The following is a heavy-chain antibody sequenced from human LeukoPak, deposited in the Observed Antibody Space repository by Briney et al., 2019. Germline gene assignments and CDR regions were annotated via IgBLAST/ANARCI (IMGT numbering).Heavy chain of an antibody. Sequence: SETLSLTCTVSGGSISSGGYYWGWIRQHPGKGLEWIGYIYYSGSTYYNPSLKSRVTISVDTSKNQFSLKLSSVTAADTAVYYCARDVPYCSSTSCYSFYYGMDVWGQGNTVTVSS. D-gene: IGHD2-2*01. CDR1: GGSISSGGYY. V-gene: IGHV4-31*03. CDR3: ARDVPYCSSTSCYSFYYGMDV. CDR2: IYYSGST. J-gene: IGHJ6*02.